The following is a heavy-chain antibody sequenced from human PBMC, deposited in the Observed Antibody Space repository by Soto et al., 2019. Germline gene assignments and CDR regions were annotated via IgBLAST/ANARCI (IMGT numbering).Heavy chain of an antibody. CDR1: GYTFTTYW. V-gene: IGHV5-51*01. J-gene: IGHJ4*02. CDR3: GRLDSSYYFDY. Sequence: GESLKISCKGSGYTFTTYWIGWVRQMPGKGLEWMGIIYPGDSDTTYSPSFQGQVTISADKSISTAYLQWNSLKASDSAMYYCGRLDSSYYFDYWGQGTLVTVSS. CDR2: IYPGDSDT. D-gene: IGHD3-22*01.